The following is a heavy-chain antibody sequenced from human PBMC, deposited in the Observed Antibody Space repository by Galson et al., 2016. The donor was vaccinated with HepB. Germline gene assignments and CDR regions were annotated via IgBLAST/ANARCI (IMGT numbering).Heavy chain of an antibody. CDR1: GFIFSTHS. CDR2: ISSGSTYI. D-gene: IGHD5-12*01. J-gene: IGHJ6*04. V-gene: IGHV3-21*01. CDR3: ARASGGGYDWDYYYGMDV. Sequence: SLRLSCAGSGFIFSTHSMAWVRQAPGKGLEWVSLISSGSTYIYYADSVRGRFTIPRDNAGNSLCLQMNTLRADDTAVYYCARASGGGYDWDYYYGMDVWGKGTTVTVSS.